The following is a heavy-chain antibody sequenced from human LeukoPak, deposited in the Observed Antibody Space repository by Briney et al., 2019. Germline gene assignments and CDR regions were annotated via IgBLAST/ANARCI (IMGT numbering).Heavy chain of an antibody. CDR2: TFYSGST. Sequence: SETLSLTCTVSGGSISSYYWNWIRQSPGQGLEWIGGTFYSGSTNYNPSLRSRVTISVDTSKNQFSLRLKSVTAADTAVYYCARGTLPYYYMDVWGKGTTVTVSS. CDR1: GGSISSYY. CDR3: ARGTLPYYYMDV. V-gene: IGHV4-59*01. D-gene: IGHD1-1*01. J-gene: IGHJ6*03.